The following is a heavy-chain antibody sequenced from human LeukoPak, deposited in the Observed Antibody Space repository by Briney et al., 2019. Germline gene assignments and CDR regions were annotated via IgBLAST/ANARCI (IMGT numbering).Heavy chain of an antibody. CDR1: GYTFTGYY. D-gene: IGHD5-18*01. V-gene: IGHV1-2*02. J-gene: IGHJ4*02. Sequence: ASVKVSCKASGYTFTGYYMHWVRQAPGQGLEWMGWINPNSGGTNYAQKFQGRVTMTRDTSISTAYMALSRLRSDDTAVYYCARAASARGYSYGRPYYFDYWGQGTLVTVSS. CDR3: ARAASARGYSYGRPYYFDY. CDR2: INPNSGGT.